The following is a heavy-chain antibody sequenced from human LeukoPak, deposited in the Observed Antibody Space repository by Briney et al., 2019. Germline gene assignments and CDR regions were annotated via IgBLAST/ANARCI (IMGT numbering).Heavy chain of an antibody. J-gene: IGHJ4*02. CDR1: GFPFSSYG. Sequence: PGGSLRLSCAASGFPFSSYGMHWVRQAPGKGLEWVAVISYDGSNKYYADSVKGRFTISRDNSKNTLYLQMNSLRAEDTAVYYCAKGGRGYSYGLKDWGQGTLVAVSS. CDR2: ISYDGSNK. D-gene: IGHD5-18*01. CDR3: AKGGRGYSYGLKD. V-gene: IGHV3-30*18.